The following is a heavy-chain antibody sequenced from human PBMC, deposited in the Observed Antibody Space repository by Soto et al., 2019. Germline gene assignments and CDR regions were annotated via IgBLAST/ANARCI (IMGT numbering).Heavy chain of an antibody. D-gene: IGHD6-13*01. CDR1: GYTFTSYA. V-gene: IGHV1-3*01. J-gene: IGHJ4*02. CDR2: INAGNGNT. Sequence: ASVKVSCKSSGYTFTSYAMHCVRQAPGQRLEWMGWINAGNGNTKYSQKFQGRVTITRDTSASTAYMELSSLRSEDTAVYYCARIEPIAAAGPVDYWGQGTLVTVSS. CDR3: ARIEPIAAAGPVDY.